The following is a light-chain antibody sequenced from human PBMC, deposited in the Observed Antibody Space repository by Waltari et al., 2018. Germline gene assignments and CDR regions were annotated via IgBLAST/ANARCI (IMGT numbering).Light chain of an antibody. V-gene: IGLV2-14*01. CDR2: EVS. CDR3: NSFTTSATHV. Sequence: QSALTQPASVSRSPGPSIPLPCTGPTTSIAAYNHVSWYQQHPGKAPKLIIYEVSNRPSGVSTRFSGSKSGNTASLTISGLQAEDEADYYCNSFTTSATHVFGTGTKVSVL. J-gene: IGLJ1*01. CDR1: TTSIAAYNH.